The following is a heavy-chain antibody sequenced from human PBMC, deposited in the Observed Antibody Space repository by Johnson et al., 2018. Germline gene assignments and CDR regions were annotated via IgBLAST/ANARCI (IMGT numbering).Heavy chain of an antibody. CDR1: GYTFTSYY. CDR2: INPSGGST. CDR3: TRSDYSGTYFS. J-gene: IGHJ1*01. D-gene: IGHD1-26*01. Sequence: QVQLVESGAEVKKPGASVKVSCKASGYTFTSYYMHWVRQAPGQGLEWMGIINPSGGSTSYAQKFQGIVTMTRDTSTSTAYMELSSLRSEDTAVYYCTRSDYSGTYFSWGQGTRVTVSS. V-gene: IGHV1-46*01.